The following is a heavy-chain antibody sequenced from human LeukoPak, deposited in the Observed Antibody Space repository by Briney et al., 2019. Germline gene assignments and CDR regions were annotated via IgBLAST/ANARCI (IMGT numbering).Heavy chain of an antibody. CDR3: WVPATAGEADY. CDR2: INSDGSNT. CDR1: GFTFSSYW. Sequence: GGSLRLSCAASGFTFSSYWMNWVRQAPGKGLVWVSRINSDGSNTKYADSVKGRFTISRDNAKNTLYLQMNSLRAGDTAVYYCWVPATAGEADYWGQGTLVTVSS. V-gene: IGHV3-74*01. J-gene: IGHJ4*02. D-gene: IGHD2-2*01.